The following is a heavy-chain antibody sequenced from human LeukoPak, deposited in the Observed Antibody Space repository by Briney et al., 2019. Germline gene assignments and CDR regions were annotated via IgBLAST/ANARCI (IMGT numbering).Heavy chain of an antibody. CDR3: ARGVDYYGV. CDR2: INHSGGT. J-gene: IGHJ4*02. D-gene: IGHD3-10*01. Sequence: SETLSLTCAVYGGSFSGYSWNWIRQPPVKGLEWIGEINHSGGTNYNPSLKSRVTISVDTSKKQFSLKLGSVTAADTAVYYCARGVDYYGVWGQGTLVTVSS. CDR1: GGSFSGYS. V-gene: IGHV4-34*01.